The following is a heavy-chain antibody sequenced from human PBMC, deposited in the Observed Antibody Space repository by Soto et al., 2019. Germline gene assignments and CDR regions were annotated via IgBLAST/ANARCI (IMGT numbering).Heavy chain of an antibody. CDR2: INPSGGST. J-gene: IGHJ4*02. CDR1: GYTFTSYD. CDR3: SRAGTGRDYFDY. V-gene: IGHV1-46*01. Sequence: ASVKVSCKASGYTFTSYDINWVRQAPGQGLEWMGIINPSGGSTSYAQKFQGRVTMTRDTSTSTVYMELSSLRSEDTAVYYCSRAGTGRDYFDYWGQGTLVTVSS. D-gene: IGHD6-19*01.